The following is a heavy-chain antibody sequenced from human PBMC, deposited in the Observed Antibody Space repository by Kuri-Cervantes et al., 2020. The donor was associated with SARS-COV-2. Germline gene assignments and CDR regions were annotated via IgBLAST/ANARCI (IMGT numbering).Heavy chain of an antibody. J-gene: IGHJ4*02. CDR3: AKDQGDSYGISYFDY. CDR2: ISSTASIK. CDR1: GFTFGIYN. V-gene: IGHV3-48*01. Sequence: GGSLRLSCAASGFTFGIYNMNWVRQAPGKGLEWVAYISSTASIKHYGDSVKGRFTISRDNSKNTLYLQMNSLRAEDTAVYYCAKDQGDSYGISYFDYWGQGTLVTVSS. D-gene: IGHD5-18*01.